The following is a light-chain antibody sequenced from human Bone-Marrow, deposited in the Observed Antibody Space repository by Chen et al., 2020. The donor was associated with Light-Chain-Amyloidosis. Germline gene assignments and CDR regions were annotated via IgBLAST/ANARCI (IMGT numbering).Light chain of an antibody. CDR1: SSDVGGDNH. J-gene: IGLJ1*01. CDR2: EVT. CDR3: SSYTITNTLV. Sequence: QSALTQPSSVSGSPGQSITLSCTVTSSDVGGDNHVSWYQQHPDKAPKLMIYEVTNRPSWVPDRFSGSKSDNTASLTISGLQTEDEADYFCSSYTITNTLVFGSGTRVTVL. V-gene: IGLV2-14*01.